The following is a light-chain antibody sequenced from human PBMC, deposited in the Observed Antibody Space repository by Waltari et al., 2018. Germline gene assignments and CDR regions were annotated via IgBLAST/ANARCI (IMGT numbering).Light chain of an antibody. V-gene: IGKV3-11*01. Sequence: EIVLTQSPATLSLSPGERATLSCRASQSVSSYFAWYQKKPGQAPRLPIYDASNRATGIPARFSGSGAGTDFTLTISSLEPEDFAVYYCQQRSNWSYTFGQGTKLEIK. CDR1: QSVSSY. J-gene: IGKJ2*01. CDR3: QQRSNWSYT. CDR2: DAS.